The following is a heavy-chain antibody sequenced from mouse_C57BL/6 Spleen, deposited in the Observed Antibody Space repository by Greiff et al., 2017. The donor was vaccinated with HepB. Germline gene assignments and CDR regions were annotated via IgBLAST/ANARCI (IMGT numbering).Heavy chain of an antibody. Sequence: VQLQQSGPELVKPGASVKISCKASGYAFSSSWMNWVKQRPGKGLEWIGRIYPGDGDTNYNGKFKGKATLTADKSSSTAYMQLSSLTSEDSAVYVCARSSPYYYGSSDYFDYWGQGTTLTVSS. V-gene: IGHV1-82*01. CDR3: ARSSPYYYGSSDYFDY. CDR1: GYAFSSSW. D-gene: IGHD1-1*01. CDR2: IYPGDGDT. J-gene: IGHJ2*01.